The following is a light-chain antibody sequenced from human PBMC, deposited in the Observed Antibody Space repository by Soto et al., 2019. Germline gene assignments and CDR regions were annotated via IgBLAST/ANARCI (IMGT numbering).Light chain of an antibody. J-gene: IGKJ4*01. Sequence: DIHMTQSPSTLSASVWDRVTITCLAIQSITSWLAWYHQKPGKAPKLLIYKASTLESGVPSRFSGSGSGTEFALTISSLQPDDFATYYCQQYNSYPLPFGGGTKVDIK. CDR1: QSITSW. CDR2: KAS. CDR3: QQYNSYPLP. V-gene: IGKV1-5*03.